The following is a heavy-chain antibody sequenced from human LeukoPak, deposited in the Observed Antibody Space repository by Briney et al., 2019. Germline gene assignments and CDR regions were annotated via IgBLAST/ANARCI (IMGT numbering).Heavy chain of an antibody. CDR1: GFTFRSYS. J-gene: IGHJ4*02. V-gene: IGHV3-21*01. Sequence: PGRSLRLSSAASGFTFRSYSMNSVRQAPGTGLEWVSSISSSSSYIYYADSVKGLFTISRDNAKNSLYLQMNSLRAEDTAVYYCARGGPYITAVAGTLDYWVQGTLVTVSS. CDR2: ISSSSSYI. D-gene: IGHD6-19*01. CDR3: ARGGPYITAVAGTLDY.